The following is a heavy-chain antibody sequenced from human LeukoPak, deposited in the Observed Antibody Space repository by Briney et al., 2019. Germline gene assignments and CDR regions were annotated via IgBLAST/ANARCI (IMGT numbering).Heavy chain of an antibody. Sequence: GGSLRLSCAASGFTVSSNYMSWVRQAPGKGLEWVSVIYSGGSTYYADSVKGRFTISRDNSKNTLYLQMNSLRAEDTAVYYCAKRRPGADAFDIWGQGTMVTVSS. CDR2: IYSGGST. CDR3: AKRRPGADAFDI. CDR1: GFTVSSNY. V-gene: IGHV3-53*01. J-gene: IGHJ3*02.